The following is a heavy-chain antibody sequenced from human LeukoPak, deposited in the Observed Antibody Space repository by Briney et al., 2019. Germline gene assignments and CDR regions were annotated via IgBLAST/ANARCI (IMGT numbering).Heavy chain of an antibody. D-gene: IGHD3-9*01. CDR3: ARTGHYDILTGYQYYFDY. Sequence: GSVKVSCKASGYTFTSYGISWVRQAPGQGLEWMGWISAYNGNTNYAQKLQGRVTMTTDTSTSTAYMELRSLRSDDTAVYYCARTGHYDILTGYQYYFDYWGQGTLVTVSS. CDR2: ISAYNGNT. CDR1: GYTFTSYG. J-gene: IGHJ4*02. V-gene: IGHV1-18*01.